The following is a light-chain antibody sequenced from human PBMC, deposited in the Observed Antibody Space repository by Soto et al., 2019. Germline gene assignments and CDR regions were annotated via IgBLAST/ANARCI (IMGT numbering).Light chain of an antibody. Sequence: DIQMTQSPSTLSASVGDSVSINCRARQSISAWLAWYQQKPGKAPRLLIYKASTLEIGVPSRFSGSGSGTEFTLTISSLQPDDVAIYYCQQYNDYSWTFGQGTKVDIK. CDR3: QQYNDYSWT. CDR2: KAS. J-gene: IGKJ1*01. V-gene: IGKV1-5*03. CDR1: QSISAW.